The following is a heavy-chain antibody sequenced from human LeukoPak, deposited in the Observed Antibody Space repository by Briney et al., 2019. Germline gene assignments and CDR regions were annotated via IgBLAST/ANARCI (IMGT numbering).Heavy chain of an antibody. J-gene: IGHJ5*02. D-gene: IGHD6-13*01. V-gene: IGHV5-51*01. CDR2: IYPGDSDT. CDR3: ARQPARYSSSWYEGGHNWFDP. CDR1: GYSFTSYW. Sequence: GESLKISCKGSGYSFTSYWIGWVRQMPGKGLEWMGIIYPGDSDTRYSPSFQGQVTISADKSISTAYLQWSSLKASDTAMYYCARQPARYSSSWYEGGHNWFDPWGQGTLVTVSS.